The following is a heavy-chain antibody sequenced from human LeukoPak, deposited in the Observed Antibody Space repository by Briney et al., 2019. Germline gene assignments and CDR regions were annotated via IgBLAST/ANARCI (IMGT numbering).Heavy chain of an antibody. J-gene: IGHJ4*02. D-gene: IGHD1-7*01. CDR1: GFTFSRHA. CDR3: VKDSSWNSKYFDS. Sequence: GGSLRLSCSASGFTFSRHAMQWVRQAPGKGLEYVSGVTSNGISTYYADSVKGRFTISRDNSKNTLYLQMSSLRPEDTAVYYCVKDSSWNSKYFDSWGQGILVTVSS. V-gene: IGHV3-64D*09. CDR2: VTSNGIST.